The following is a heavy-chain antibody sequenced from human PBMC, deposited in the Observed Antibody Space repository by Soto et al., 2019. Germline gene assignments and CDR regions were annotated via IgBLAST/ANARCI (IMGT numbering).Heavy chain of an antibody. D-gene: IGHD6-19*01. CDR1: GYTFASSP. Sequence: ASMTLACTSSGYTFASSPMHCVRHSAGQRLEWMGWINAGNGNTKYSQKFQGRVTITRDTSASTAYMELSSLRSEDTAVYYCARDPYSRGWSTFDPWGQGTLVTVSS. CDR2: INAGNGNT. CDR3: ARDPYSRGWSTFDP. J-gene: IGHJ5*02. V-gene: IGHV1-3*01.